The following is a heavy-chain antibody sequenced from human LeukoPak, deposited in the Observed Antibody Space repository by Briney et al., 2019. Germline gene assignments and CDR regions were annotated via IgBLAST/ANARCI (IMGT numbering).Heavy chain of an antibody. CDR1: GFTFSNYA. CDR3: ARGGPNPSAFDI. V-gene: IGHV3-33*01. Sequence: GGSLRLSCEASGFTFSNYAMHWVRQAPGKGLEWVAVIWYDGSNQYYADSVKGRFSISRDNSKNTLNLQMNSLRAEDTAVYYCARGGPNPSAFDIWGQGTMVIVSS. CDR2: IWYDGSNQ. J-gene: IGHJ3*02.